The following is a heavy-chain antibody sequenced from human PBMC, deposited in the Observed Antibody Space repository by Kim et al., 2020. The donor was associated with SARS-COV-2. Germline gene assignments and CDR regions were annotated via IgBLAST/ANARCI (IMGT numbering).Heavy chain of an antibody. Sequence: GGSLRLSCAASGFTFSGSGMHWVRQAPGKGLEWMTLILYDGSKKFYADSVKGRFTISRDNSKNTLYLQMNSLRAEDTAVYYCARDLRKNRSFDYWGQGT. J-gene: IGHJ4*02. CDR3: ARDLRKNRSFDY. V-gene: IGHV3-33*05. CDR2: ILYDGSKK. D-gene: IGHD3-10*01. CDR1: GFTFSGSG.